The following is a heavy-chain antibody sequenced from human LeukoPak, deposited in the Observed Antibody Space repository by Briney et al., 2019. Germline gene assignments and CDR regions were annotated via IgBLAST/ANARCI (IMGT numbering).Heavy chain of an antibody. V-gene: IGHV4-59*11. CDR3: ARGAGWYDY. J-gene: IGHJ4*02. Sequence: SQTLSLTCAVAGGSISSHDWSWLRQPPGGGLEWIAYIHYTARSNYNPSLKGRVTISVDTSNSQFSLNLTSVTAADTAVYYCARGAGWYDYWGQGTLVTVSS. CDR2: IHYTARS. CDR1: GGSISSHD. D-gene: IGHD6-19*01.